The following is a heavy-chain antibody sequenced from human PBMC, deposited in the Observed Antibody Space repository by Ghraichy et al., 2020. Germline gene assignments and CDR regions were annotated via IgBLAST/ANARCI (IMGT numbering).Heavy chain of an antibody. CDR2: ISGSGGTT. Sequence: GGSLRLSCAASGFTFRSYAMSWVRQAPGKGLEWVSSISGSGGTTYYADSVKGRFTISRDNSKNTLYLQMNSLRAEDTAVYYCAREVGALDYWGQGTLVTVSS. J-gene: IGHJ4*02. D-gene: IGHD1-26*01. CDR3: AREVGALDY. V-gene: IGHV3-23*01. CDR1: GFTFRSYA.